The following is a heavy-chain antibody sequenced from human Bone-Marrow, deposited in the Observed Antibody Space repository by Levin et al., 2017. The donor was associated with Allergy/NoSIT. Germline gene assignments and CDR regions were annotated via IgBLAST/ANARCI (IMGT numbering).Heavy chain of an antibody. J-gene: IGHJ3*02. D-gene: IGHD1-26*01. CDR1: GFPFGDYV. Sequence: SLKISCAASGFPFGDYVMNWVRQTPGRGLEWVGLIRSKLYGATTEYAASVEGRFTISRDDSYSIAYLQMNSLKTEDTALYYCTRDSLEWELPTDAFDIWGQGTMVTVSS. CDR3: TRDSLEWELPTDAFDI. V-gene: IGHV3-49*04. CDR2: IRSKLYGATT.